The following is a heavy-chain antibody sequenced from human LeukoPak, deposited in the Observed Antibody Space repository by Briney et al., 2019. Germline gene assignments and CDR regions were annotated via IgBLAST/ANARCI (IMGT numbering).Heavy chain of an antibody. CDR2: ISGSGGTT. V-gene: IGHV3-23*01. J-gene: IGHJ4*02. CDR3: AKVRARTGDLSY. Sequence: GGSLTLTCAASGFTFSSYDMSWVRQAPGQGLEWGTAISGSGGTTYYADSVKGRFTISRGNSKNTLYLQMNRLRAEETAVYYCAKVRARTGDLSYWGQGALVTVSS. D-gene: IGHD7-27*01. CDR1: GFTFSSYD.